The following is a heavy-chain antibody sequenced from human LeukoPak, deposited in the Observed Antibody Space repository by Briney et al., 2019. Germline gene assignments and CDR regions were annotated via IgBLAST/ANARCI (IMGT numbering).Heavy chain of an antibody. CDR1: GNTFTSYG. J-gene: IGHJ4*02. D-gene: IGHD3-22*01. Sequence: ASVKVSCKASGNTFTSYGISWVRQAPGQGLEWMGWIRVYNGNTNYAQKLQGRVTMTTDTSTTTAYMELRSLRSDDTAVYYCARRVFGSSGYYGENWGQGTLVTVSS. CDR2: IRVYNGNT. CDR3: ARRVFGSSGYYGEN. V-gene: IGHV1-18*01.